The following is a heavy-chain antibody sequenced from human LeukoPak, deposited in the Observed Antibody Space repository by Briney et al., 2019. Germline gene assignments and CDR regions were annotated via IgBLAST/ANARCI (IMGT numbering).Heavy chain of an antibody. V-gene: IGHV1-58*01. J-gene: IGHJ4*02. CDR2: IVVGSGNT. CDR3: AARYYDSGGQFDY. D-gene: IGHD3-22*01. Sequence: SVKVSCKASGLTFTSSAVQWVRQARGQRLEWIGWIVVGSGNTNYAQKFQERVTITRDMSTSTAYIELSSLRSEDTAVYYCAARYYDSGGQFDYWGQGTLVTVSS. CDR1: GLTFTSSA.